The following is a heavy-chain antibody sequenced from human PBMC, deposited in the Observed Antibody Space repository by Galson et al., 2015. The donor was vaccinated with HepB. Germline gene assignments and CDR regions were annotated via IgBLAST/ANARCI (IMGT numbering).Heavy chain of an antibody. D-gene: IGHD3-16*01. V-gene: IGHV3-30*04. CDR1: GFPFSNYA. Sequence: SLRLSCAASGFPFSNYAMHWVRQTPGKGLEWMTVILHDAHNRYYAASVEGRFTVSRDNSKNTVYLQMHSLRPEDTAIYYCARRAGASGGFSFDYWGQGSLVTVSP. J-gene: IGHJ4*02. CDR3: ARRAGASGGFSFDY. CDR2: ILHDAHNR.